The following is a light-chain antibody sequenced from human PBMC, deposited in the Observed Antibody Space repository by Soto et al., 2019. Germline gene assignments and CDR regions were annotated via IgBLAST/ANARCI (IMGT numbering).Light chain of an antibody. CDR2: LNSDGSH. CDR1: SGHSNYA. CDR3: QTWGSGNVV. Sequence: QLVLTQSPSASASLGASVKLTCTLSSGHSNYAIAWHQQQSEKGPRYLMKLNSDGSHSKGDGIPDRFSGARSGAERYLTISSRQSEDEADYYCQTWGSGNVVFGGGTKLTVL. J-gene: IGLJ2*01. V-gene: IGLV4-69*01.